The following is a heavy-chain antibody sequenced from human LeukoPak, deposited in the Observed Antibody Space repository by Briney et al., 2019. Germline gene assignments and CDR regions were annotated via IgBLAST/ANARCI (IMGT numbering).Heavy chain of an antibody. CDR2: IKQDGSEK. V-gene: IGHV3-7*01. J-gene: IGHJ3*01. CDR3: ARWNYAFDL. Sequence: GGPLRLSCEVSGFTFSSYWMGWVRQAPGKGLQWVANIKQDGSEKHYVDSVKGRFTISRDNAKNSLYLQMNSLRAEDTALYYCARWNYAFDLWGQGTMVSVSS. D-gene: IGHD1-1*01. CDR1: GFTFSSYW.